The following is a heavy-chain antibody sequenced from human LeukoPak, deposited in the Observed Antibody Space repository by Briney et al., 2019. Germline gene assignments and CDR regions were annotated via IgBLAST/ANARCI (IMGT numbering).Heavy chain of an antibody. Sequence: GGSLRLSCAASGFTVRSNYMSWVRQAPGKGLEGVSVIYRAGRTYYADPVKGRFTISRDNSKTTLYLQMNSLKAEDTAVYYCARDLEVRGVAAAGRPYYYYYALDVWGQGTTVTVSS. CDR2: IYRAGRT. CDR3: ARDLEVRGVAAAGRPYYYYYALDV. D-gene: IGHD6-13*01. J-gene: IGHJ6*02. V-gene: IGHV3-53*01. CDR1: GFTVRSNY.